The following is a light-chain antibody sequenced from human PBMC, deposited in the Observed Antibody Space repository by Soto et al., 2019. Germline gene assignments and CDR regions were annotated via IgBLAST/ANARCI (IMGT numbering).Light chain of an antibody. J-gene: IGKJ1*01. CDR3: MQGAQWPQWT. CDR1: QSLVNSDGNTY. CDR2: KVS. V-gene: IGKV2-30*01. Sequence: DVVMTQSPLSLPVTLGQPASISCRSSQSLVNSDGNTYLSWFHQRPGQSPRRLIYKVSNRDSGVPDRFSGSGSGTDFTLKISRVEAEDVGLYYCMQGAQWPQWTLGQGTKADIK.